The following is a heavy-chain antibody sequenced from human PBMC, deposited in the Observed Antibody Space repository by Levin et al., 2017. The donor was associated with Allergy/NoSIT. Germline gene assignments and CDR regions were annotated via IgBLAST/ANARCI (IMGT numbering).Heavy chain of an antibody. CDR3: ARGVGAPSVRFDY. D-gene: IGHD1-26*01. CDR2: IYSSGST. CDR1: GGSISSYY. J-gene: IGHJ4*02. V-gene: IGHV4-59*01. Sequence: GSLRLSCTVSGGSISSYYWSWIRQPPGKGLEWIGYIYSSGSTNYNPSLKSRVTISVDTSKNQFSLKLSSVTAADTAVYYCARGVGAPSVRFDYWGQGTLVTVSS.